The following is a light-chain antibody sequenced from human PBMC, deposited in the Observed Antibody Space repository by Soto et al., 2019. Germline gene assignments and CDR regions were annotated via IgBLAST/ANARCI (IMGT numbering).Light chain of an antibody. V-gene: IGKV1D-13*01. CDR3: QQFNNYPQIT. CDR1: QGISSG. J-gene: IGKJ3*01. CDR2: DAS. Sequence: AIQLTQSPSSLSASVGDRVTITCRASQGISSGLAWYQQKPGKPPKLLIYDASSLESGVPSRFSGSGSGTDFTLTISSPQPEDFATYYCQQFNNYPQITFGPGTKVEIK.